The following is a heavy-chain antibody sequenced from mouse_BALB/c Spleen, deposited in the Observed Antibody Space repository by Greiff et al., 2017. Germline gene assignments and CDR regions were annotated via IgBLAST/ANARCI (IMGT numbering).Heavy chain of an antibody. CDR2: ISSGSSTI. V-gene: IGHV5-17*02. CDR1: GFTFSSFG. D-gene: IGHD2-2*01. CDR3: ARWGLRGDCDY. Sequence: EVKLVESGGGLVQPGGSRKLSCAASGFTFSSFGMHWVRQAPEKGLEWVAYISSGSSTIYYADTVKGRFTISRDNPKNPLFLQMTSLRSEDTAMYYCARWGLRGDCDYWGQGTTLTVSS. J-gene: IGHJ2*01.